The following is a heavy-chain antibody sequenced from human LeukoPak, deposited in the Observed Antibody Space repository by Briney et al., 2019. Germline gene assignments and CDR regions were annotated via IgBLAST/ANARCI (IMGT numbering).Heavy chain of an antibody. J-gene: IGHJ6*03. Sequence: SQTLSLTCTVSGGSISSGGYYWSWIRQHPGKGLEWIGYIYYSGSTNYNPSLKSRVTISVDTSKNQFSLKLSSVTAADTAVYYCARGVRTGGYYYYYMDVWGKGTAVTVSS. CDR3: ARGVRTGGYYYYYMDV. CDR2: IYYSGST. V-gene: IGHV4-31*03. CDR1: GGSISSGGYY. D-gene: IGHD1-1*01.